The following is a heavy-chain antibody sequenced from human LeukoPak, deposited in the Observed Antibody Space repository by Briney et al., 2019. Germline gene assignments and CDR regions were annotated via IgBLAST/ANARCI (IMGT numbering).Heavy chain of an antibody. CDR3: ARVSYPGNYYYGMDV. Sequence: ASVKASCKASGYTFTSYGISWVRQAPGQGLEWMGWISAYNGNTNYAQKLQGRVTMTTDTSTSTAYMELRSLRSDDTAVYYCARVSYPGNYYYGMDVWGQGTTVTVSS. J-gene: IGHJ6*02. V-gene: IGHV1-18*01. D-gene: IGHD5-18*01. CDR2: ISAYNGNT. CDR1: GYTFTSYG.